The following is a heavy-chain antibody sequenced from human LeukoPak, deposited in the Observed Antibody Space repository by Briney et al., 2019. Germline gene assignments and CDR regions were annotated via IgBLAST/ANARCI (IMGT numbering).Heavy chain of an antibody. J-gene: IGHJ4*02. CDR2: IIPILGIA. CDR3: AGGGQDQDLDY. Sequence: SVTVSFKAFGGTFSSYAISWVRQAPGQGLEWMGGIIPILGIANYAQKFQGRVTITADKSTSTAYMDLSSLRSEDTAVYYCAGGGQDQDLDYWGQGTLVTVSS. CDR1: GGTFSSYA. V-gene: IGHV1-69*10. D-gene: IGHD2-2*01.